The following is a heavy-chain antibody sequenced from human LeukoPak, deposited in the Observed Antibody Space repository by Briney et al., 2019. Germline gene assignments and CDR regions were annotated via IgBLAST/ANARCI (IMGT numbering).Heavy chain of an antibody. V-gene: IGHV1-18*01. J-gene: IGHJ4*02. Sequence: GASVKVSCKASGYTFTSYAITWVRQAPGLGLEWMGWISAYNGRTNYAQNLQDRVTLTIDTSTSTAYTELRSLKSDDTAVYFCARCESGSSWPWELGNNWGQGTPVTVSS. CDR3: ARCESGSSWPWELGNN. CDR2: ISAYNGRT. CDR1: GYTFTSYA. D-gene: IGHD6-13*01.